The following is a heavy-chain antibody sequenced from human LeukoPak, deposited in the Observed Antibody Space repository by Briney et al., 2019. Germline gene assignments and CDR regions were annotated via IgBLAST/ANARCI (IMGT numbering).Heavy chain of an antibody. CDR2: IYYSGST. V-gene: IGHV4-31*03. CDR1: GGSISSGGYY. J-gene: IGHJ5*02. Sequence: SETLSLTCTVSGGSISSGGYYWSWGRQHPGEGLEWIVYIYYSGSTYYNPSLKSRVTISVDTSKNQFSLKLSSVIAADTAVYYCARENPNYDFGPGNWFDHWGQGTLVTVSS. CDR3: ARENPNYDFGPGNWFDH. D-gene: IGHD3-3*01.